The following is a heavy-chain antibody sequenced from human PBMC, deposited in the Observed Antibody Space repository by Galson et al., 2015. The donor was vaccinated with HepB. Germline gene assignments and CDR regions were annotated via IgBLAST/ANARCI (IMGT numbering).Heavy chain of an antibody. J-gene: IGHJ4*02. CDR2: VSGRSRWR. CDR1: GFTFISYA. V-gene: IGHV3-21*01. Sequence: SLRLSCAASGFTFISYAMSWVRQAPGKGLEWVSGVSGRSRWRKYADSVKGRFTISRDNAQKSLYLHMNSLRVDDTAVYYCARGEGTAYSYGGSRYKGFDYWGRGALVTVSS. D-gene: IGHD3-22*01. CDR3: ARGEGTAYSYGGSRYKGFDY.